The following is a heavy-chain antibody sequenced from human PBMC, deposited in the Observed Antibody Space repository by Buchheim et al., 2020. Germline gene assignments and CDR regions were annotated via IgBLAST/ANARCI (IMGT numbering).Heavy chain of an antibody. J-gene: IGHJ4*02. CDR2: IFPGDSDT. D-gene: IGHD6-13*01. V-gene: IGHV5-51*03. CDR1: GYSFTSFW. CDR3: ASPHSSSWQY. Sequence: EVQLVQSGAEVKKPGDSLKISCQVSGYSFTSFWIGWVRQMPGRGLEWMGIIFPGDSDTKYSPSFQGQVTISADKSVDTAYLQWGSLKASDTGMYYCASPHSSSWQYWGQGTL.